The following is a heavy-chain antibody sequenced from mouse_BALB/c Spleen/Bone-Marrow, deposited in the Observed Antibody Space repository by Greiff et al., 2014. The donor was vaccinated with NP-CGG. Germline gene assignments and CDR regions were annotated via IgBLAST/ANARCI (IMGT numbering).Heavy chain of an antibody. CDR2: IDPANGNT. CDR1: GFNIKDTY. V-gene: IGHV14-3*02. CDR3: ARNGNYGAWFAH. Sequence: EVQLQQSGAELVKPGASVKLSCTASGFNIKDTYMHWVKQRPEQGLEWIGRIDPANGNTKYDPKFQGNATITADTSSNTAYLQLSSLTSEVTAVDYCARNGNYGAWFAHWGQGTLVTVSA. D-gene: IGHD2-1*01. J-gene: IGHJ3*01.